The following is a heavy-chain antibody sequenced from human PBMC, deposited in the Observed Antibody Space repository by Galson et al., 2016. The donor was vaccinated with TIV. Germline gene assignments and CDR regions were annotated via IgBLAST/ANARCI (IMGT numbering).Heavy chain of an antibody. D-gene: IGHD6-19*01. CDR2: INTDTGHP. Sequence: SVKVSCKASGYTFRNYAMNWMRQAPGQGFEWMGWINTDTGHPTYAQGFTGRFVFSLDTSVNTAYLEITSLRTGDTAVYYCAREKAGPGYWGQGTLITVPS. J-gene: IGHJ4*02. V-gene: IGHV7-4-1*02. CDR3: AREKAGPGY. CDR1: GYTFRNYA.